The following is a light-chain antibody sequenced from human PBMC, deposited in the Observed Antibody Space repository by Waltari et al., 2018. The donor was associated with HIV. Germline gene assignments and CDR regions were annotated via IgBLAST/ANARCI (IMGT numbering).Light chain of an antibody. CDR3: QRYGTWTHT. Sequence: DTVLTQSPGTLSLSPGESATLSCRASQTIRSNYIAWYQQKPGQAPRLLIYGASTRATGIPDRFSGTGSGTDFTLTIDRLEPEDFAVYYCQRYGTWTHTFGQGTKLEIK. CDR1: QTIRSNY. J-gene: IGKJ2*01. CDR2: GAS. V-gene: IGKV3-20*01.